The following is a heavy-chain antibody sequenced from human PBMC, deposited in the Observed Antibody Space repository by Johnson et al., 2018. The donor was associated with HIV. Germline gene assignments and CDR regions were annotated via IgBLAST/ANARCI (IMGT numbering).Heavy chain of an antibody. CDR3: ARDDLGNPFSSYDAFDI. CDR1: GFTFSDYY. CDR2: ISSSGSTI. Sequence: LVESGGGLVQPGGSLRLSCAASGFTFSDYYMSWIRQAPGKGLEWVSYISSSGSTIYYADSVKGRFTISRDNSKNSLYLQMNSLRAEDTAVYYCARDDLGNPFSSYDAFDIWGQGTMVTVSS. D-gene: IGHD6-13*01. J-gene: IGHJ3*02. V-gene: IGHV3-11*04.